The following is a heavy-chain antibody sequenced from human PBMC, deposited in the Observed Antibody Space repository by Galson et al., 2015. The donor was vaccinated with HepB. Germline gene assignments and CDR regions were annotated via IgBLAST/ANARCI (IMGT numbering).Heavy chain of an antibody. CDR2: ISGYGDNT. V-gene: IGHV1-18*04. CDR3: ARNDTLSGADP. D-gene: IGHD2/OR15-2a*01. Sequence: QSGAEVKKPGASVKVSCKASGYTFTNYGITWVRQAPGQGLEWMGWISGYGDNTQYAQKFHDRVTMTTETSTDTAYMELRSLISDDTAVYYCARNDTLSGADPWGQGTLVTVSS. J-gene: IGHJ5*02. CDR1: GYTFTNYG.